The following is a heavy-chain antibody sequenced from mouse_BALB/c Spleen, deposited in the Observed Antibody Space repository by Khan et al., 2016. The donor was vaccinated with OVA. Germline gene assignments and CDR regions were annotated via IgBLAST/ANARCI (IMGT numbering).Heavy chain of an antibody. CDR1: GYTFSDYY. J-gene: IGHJ3*01. Sequence: QVQLQQPGAELARPGASVKLSCKASGYTFSDYYINWVKQRTGQGLELIGEIYPGRGNTYYNEKFKGKATLTAEKSSSTAYMQFSSLTSEDSAVYFCARSGTGSFLYWGQGTLVTVSA. D-gene: IGHD4-1*01. V-gene: IGHV1-76*01. CDR2: IYPGRGNT. CDR3: ARSGTGSFLY.